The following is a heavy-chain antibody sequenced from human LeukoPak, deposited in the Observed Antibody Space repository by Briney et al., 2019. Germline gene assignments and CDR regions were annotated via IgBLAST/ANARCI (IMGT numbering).Heavy chain of an antibody. CDR1: GGSISSYY. J-gene: IGHJ4*02. Sequence: KPSETLSLTCTVSGGSISSYYWSWIRQPPGKGLEWFGEIYHSGSTNYNPSLKSRVTISVDKSKNQFSLKLSSVTAADTAVYYCARYRLWFGRMGFDYWGQGTLVTVSS. V-gene: IGHV4-59*12. CDR3: ARYRLWFGRMGFDY. D-gene: IGHD3-10*01. CDR2: IYHSGST.